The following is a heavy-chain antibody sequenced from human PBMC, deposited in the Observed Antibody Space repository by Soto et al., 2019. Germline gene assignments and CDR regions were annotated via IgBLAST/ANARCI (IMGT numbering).Heavy chain of an antibody. D-gene: IGHD3-9*01. CDR1: GFTFGTYA. Sequence: PGGSLRLSCVASGFTFGTYAMSWVRQAPGKGLEWVSSISGSGDKTYDADFARGRFTVSRDNSKNTLYLQMNSLRVEDTALYYCAKDPTDERLVITPLEPWGQGTLVTVSS. V-gene: IGHV3-23*01. CDR2: ISGSGDKT. CDR3: AKDPTDERLVITPLEP. J-gene: IGHJ4*01.